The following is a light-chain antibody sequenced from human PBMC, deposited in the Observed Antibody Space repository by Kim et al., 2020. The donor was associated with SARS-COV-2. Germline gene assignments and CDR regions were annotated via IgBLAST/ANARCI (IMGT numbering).Light chain of an antibody. CDR1: SSDIAAHNY. CDR3: SSWTTSNTEV. CDR2: DVN. V-gene: IGLV2-14*03. J-gene: IGLJ1*01. Sequence: QSALTQPASVSGSPGQSIAISCTGTSSDIAAHNYVSWYQQHPDKTPKVMIYDVNHRPSGISDRFSGSKSGNTASLTISGLQADDEATYYCSSWTTSNTEVFGTGTKVTVL.